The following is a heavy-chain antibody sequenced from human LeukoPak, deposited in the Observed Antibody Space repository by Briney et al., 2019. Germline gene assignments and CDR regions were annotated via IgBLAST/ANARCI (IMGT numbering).Heavy chain of an antibody. CDR3: ARGVIRYFDWLRSPYFDY. D-gene: IGHD3-9*01. Sequence: SETLSLTCTVSGGSISSGGYYWSWIRQHPGKGLGWIVYIYYSGSTYYNPSLKSRVTISVDTSKNQFSLKLSSVTAADTAVYYCARGVIRYFDWLRSPYFDYWGQGTLVTVSS. J-gene: IGHJ4*02. CDR1: GGSISSGGYY. CDR2: IYYSGST. V-gene: IGHV4-31*03.